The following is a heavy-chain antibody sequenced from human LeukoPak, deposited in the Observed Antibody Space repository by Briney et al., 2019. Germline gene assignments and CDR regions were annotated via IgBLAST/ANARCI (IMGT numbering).Heavy chain of an antibody. CDR3: AKLGTGATISAFEY. CDR1: GFTFSSYA. V-gene: IGHV3-23*01. Sequence: GGSLRLSCAASGFTFSSYAMSWVRQAPGKGLEWVSAISGSGGSTYYADSVKGRSTISRDNSKSTLYLQMNSLRAEDTAVYYCAKLGTGATISAFEYWGQGTLVTVSS. D-gene: IGHD1-26*01. CDR2: ISGSGGST. J-gene: IGHJ4*02.